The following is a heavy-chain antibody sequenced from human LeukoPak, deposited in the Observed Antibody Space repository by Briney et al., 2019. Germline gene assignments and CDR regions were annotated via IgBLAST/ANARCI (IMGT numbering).Heavy chain of an antibody. Sequence: PGGSLRLSCAASGFTFCSYAMSWVREAPGRGLGWVLAICGSGGSTYYADSVKGRFTISRDNSKNTLYLQMNSLRAEDTAVYYCAKDSSSWYLAGSFDYWGQGTLVTVSS. CDR3: AKDSSSWYLAGSFDY. CDR2: ICGSGGST. D-gene: IGHD6-13*01. J-gene: IGHJ4*02. V-gene: IGHV3-23*01. CDR1: GFTFCSYA.